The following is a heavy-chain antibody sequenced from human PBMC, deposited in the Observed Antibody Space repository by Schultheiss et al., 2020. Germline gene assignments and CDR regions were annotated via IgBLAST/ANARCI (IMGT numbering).Heavy chain of an antibody. V-gene: IGHV4-34*01. D-gene: IGHD6-13*01. CDR3: ARQWGQQLVHWWFDP. Sequence: TLSLTCAVYGGSFSGYYWSWIRQPPGKGLEWIGEINHSGSTNYNPSLKSRVTISIDTSKNQFSLKLSSVTAADTAVYYCARQWGQQLVHWWFDPWGQGTLVTVSS. CDR1: GGSFSGYY. J-gene: IGHJ5*02. CDR2: INHSGST.